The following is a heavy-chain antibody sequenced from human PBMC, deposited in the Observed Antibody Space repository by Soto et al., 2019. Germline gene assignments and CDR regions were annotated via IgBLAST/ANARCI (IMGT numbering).Heavy chain of an antibody. CDR2: ISGSGGST. Sequence: PGGSLRLSCAASGFTFSSYAMSWVRQAPGKGLEWVSAISGSGGSTYYADSVKGRFTISRDNSKNTLYLQMNSLRAEDTAVYYCAKSHLPYGGNSDAFDIWGQGTMVTVSS. V-gene: IGHV3-23*01. CDR3: AKSHLPYGGNSDAFDI. CDR1: GFTFSSYA. J-gene: IGHJ3*02. D-gene: IGHD4-17*01.